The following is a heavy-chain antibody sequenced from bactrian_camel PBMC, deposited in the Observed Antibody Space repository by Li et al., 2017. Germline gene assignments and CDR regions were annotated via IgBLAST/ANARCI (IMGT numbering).Heavy chain of an antibody. J-gene: IGHJ4*01. CDR1: GYTFNTY. D-gene: IGHD1*01. CDR2: IDTGDGST. V-gene: IGHV3S40*01. Sequence: VQLVESGGGSALAGGSVRLSCAASGYTFNTYSWFRQAPGQEREGVAAIDTGDGSTYYLNSVKGRFTISRDNAKNTVTLQMNKLNHEDTAVYYCAAAKFGNARAVIAGLYNRDTYLGQGTQVTVS.